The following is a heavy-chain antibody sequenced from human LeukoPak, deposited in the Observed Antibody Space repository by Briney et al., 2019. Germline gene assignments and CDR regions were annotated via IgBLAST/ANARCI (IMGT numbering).Heavy chain of an antibody. CDR1: GGSISSGSYY. D-gene: IGHD2-21*02. CDR2: IYTSGST. J-gene: IGHJ5*02. V-gene: IGHV4-61*02. CDR3: ARGVTRFDP. Sequence: SETLSLTCTVSGGSISSGSYYWSWIRQPAGKGLEWIGRIYTSGSTNYNPSLKSRVTIPVDTSKGQFSLKLSSVTAADTAVYYCARGVTRFDPWGQGTLVTVSS.